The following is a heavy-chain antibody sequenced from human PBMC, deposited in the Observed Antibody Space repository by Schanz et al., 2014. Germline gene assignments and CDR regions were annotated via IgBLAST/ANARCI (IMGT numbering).Heavy chain of an antibody. V-gene: IGHV3-23*01. D-gene: IGHD2-15*01. CDR2: ISGSGGST. CDR1: GFTFSTYA. Sequence: EVQLLESGGGLVQPGGSLRLSCAASGFTFSTYAMSWVRQAPGKGLEWVSAISGSGGSTYYADSVKGRFTISRDNSKNTLYLQMNSLRAEDTAVYYCAKARRKSNCSGGRCFHYSYYGMDVWGQETTVTVSS. J-gene: IGHJ6*02. CDR3: AKARRKSNCSGGRCFHYSYYGMDV.